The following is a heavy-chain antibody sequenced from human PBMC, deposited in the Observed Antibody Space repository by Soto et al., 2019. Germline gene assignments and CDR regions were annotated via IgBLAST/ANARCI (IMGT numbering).Heavy chain of an antibody. Sequence: GGSLRLSCAASGFTFSSYSMNWVRQAPGKGLEWVSYISSSSSTIYYADSVKGRFTISRDNAKNSLYLQMNSLRDEDTAVYYCASSGRNWSYGYYYYGMDVWGQGTTVTVSS. J-gene: IGHJ6*02. D-gene: IGHD1-7*01. V-gene: IGHV3-48*02. CDR2: ISSSSSTI. CDR3: ASSGRNWSYGYYYYGMDV. CDR1: GFTFSSYS.